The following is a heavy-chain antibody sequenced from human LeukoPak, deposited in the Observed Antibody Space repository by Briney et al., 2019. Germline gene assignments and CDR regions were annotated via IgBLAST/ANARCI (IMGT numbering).Heavy chain of an antibody. CDR3: ARDLDYYDSSGYYISDAFDI. Sequence: PGGSLRLSCAASGFTFSSSAMSWVRQAPGKGLEWVSYISSSGSTIYYADSVKGRFTISRDNAKNSLYLQMNSLRAEDTAVYYCARDLDYYDSSGYYISDAFDIWGQGTMVTVSS. CDR1: GFTFSSSA. CDR2: ISSSGSTI. J-gene: IGHJ3*02. D-gene: IGHD3-22*01. V-gene: IGHV3-48*04.